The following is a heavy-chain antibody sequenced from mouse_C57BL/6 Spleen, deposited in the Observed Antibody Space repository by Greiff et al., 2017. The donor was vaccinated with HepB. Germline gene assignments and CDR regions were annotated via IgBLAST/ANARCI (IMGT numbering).Heavy chain of an antibody. J-gene: IGHJ3*01. V-gene: IGHV1-72*01. Sequence: QSCKASGYTFTSYWMHWVKQRPGRGLEWIGRIDPNSGGTKYNEKFKSKATLTVDKPSSTAYMQLSSLTSEDSAVYYCARSGFITTVVEGFAYWGQGTLVTVSA. CDR1: GYTFTSYW. CDR3: ARSGFITTVVEGFAY. CDR2: IDPNSGGT. D-gene: IGHD1-1*01.